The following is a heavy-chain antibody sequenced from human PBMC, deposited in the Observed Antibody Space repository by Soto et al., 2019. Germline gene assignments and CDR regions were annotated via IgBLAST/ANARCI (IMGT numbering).Heavy chain of an antibody. J-gene: IGHJ3*02. Sequence: QVQLVQSGAEVKKPGASVKVSCKASGYTFTSYDINWVRQATGQGLEWMGWMNPNSGNTGYAQKFQGRVTMTRNTSIITAYMELSSLRSEDTAGYYCALGINYYDSGDDAFDIWGQGTMVTVSS. CDR2: MNPNSGNT. CDR1: GYTFTSYD. D-gene: IGHD3-10*01. CDR3: ALGINYYDSGDDAFDI. V-gene: IGHV1-8*01.